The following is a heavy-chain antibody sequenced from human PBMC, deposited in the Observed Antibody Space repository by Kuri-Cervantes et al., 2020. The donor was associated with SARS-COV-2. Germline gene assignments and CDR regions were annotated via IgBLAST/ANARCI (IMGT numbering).Heavy chain of an antibody. J-gene: IGHJ6*03. D-gene: IGHD7-27*01. Sequence: ASVKVSCKASGYTFTGYYMHWVRQAPGQGLEWMGWINPNSGGTNYAQKFQGRVTMTRGTSISTAYMELSRLRSDDTAVYYCARDLAWGGYYMDVWGKGTTVTVSS. CDR3: ARDLAWGGYYMDV. V-gene: IGHV1-2*02. CDR2: INPNSGGT. CDR1: GYTFTGYY.